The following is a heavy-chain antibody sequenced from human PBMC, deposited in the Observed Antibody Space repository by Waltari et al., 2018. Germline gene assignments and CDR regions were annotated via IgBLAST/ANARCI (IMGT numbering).Heavy chain of an antibody. CDR2: VNNDGSGT. Sequence: RLSCAASGFTFGSYWMHWVRQPPGKGLVWLSRVNNDGSGTIYADSVKGRFTISRDNAKNMAYLQMDSLRADDTAVYYCVRGGPGTVAGTDCTPFDYWGQGTLVTVSS. CDR3: VRGGPGTVAGTDCTPFDY. J-gene: IGHJ4*02. CDR1: GFTFGSYW. D-gene: IGHD6-19*01. V-gene: IGHV3-74*01.